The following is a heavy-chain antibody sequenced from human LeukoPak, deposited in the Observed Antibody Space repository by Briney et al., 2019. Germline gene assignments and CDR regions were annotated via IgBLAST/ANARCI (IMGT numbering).Heavy chain of an antibody. CDR1: GGSISSYY. CDR2: ICYSGST. V-gene: IGHV4-59*08. Sequence: PSETLSLTCTVSGGSISSYYWSWIRHPPGKGLEWIGYICYSGSTNYNPSLKSRVTISVDTSKNQFSLKLSSVTAADTAVYYCAGSYYYDSSGFGYWGQGTLVTVSS. D-gene: IGHD3-22*01. J-gene: IGHJ4*02. CDR3: AGSYYYDSSGFGY.